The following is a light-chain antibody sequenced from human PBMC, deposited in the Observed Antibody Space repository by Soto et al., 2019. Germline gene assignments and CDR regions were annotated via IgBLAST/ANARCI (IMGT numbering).Light chain of an antibody. CDR2: DAS. Sequence: EIVLTQSPATLSLSPGERATLSCRASQSLSSQLAWYQQKPGQAPRLLIHDASNRATGIPARFSGSGSATDFTLTISSLEPEEVAVSYCQQRSNWPLTFGGGTKVNIK. CDR3: QQRSNWPLT. J-gene: IGKJ4*01. CDR1: QSLSSQ. V-gene: IGKV3-11*01.